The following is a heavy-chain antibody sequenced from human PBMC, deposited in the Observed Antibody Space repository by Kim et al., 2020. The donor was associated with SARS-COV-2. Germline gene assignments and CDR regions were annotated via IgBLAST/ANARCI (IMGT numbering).Heavy chain of an antibody. CDR3: ARDGAYNWNYWRAFDI. Sequence: SVKVSCKASGGTFSSYAISWVRQAPGQGLEWMGGIIPIFGTANYAQKFQGRVTITADESTSTAYMELSSLRSEDTAVYYCARDGAYNWNYWRAFDIWGQGTMVTVSS. CDR2: IIPIFGTA. V-gene: IGHV1-69*13. D-gene: IGHD1-7*01. J-gene: IGHJ3*02. CDR1: GGTFSSYA.